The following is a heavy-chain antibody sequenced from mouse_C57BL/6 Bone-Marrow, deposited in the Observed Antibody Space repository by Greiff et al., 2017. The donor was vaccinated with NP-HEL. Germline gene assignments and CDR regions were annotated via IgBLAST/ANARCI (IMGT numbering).Heavy chain of an antibody. CDR1: GFTFSDFY. CDR3: ASDAYGYDVGYFDV. V-gene: IGHV7-1*01. D-gene: IGHD2-2*01. Sequence: EVKVVESGGGLVQSGRSLRLSCATSGFTFSDFYMEWVRQAPGKGLEWIAASRNKANDYTTEYSASVKGRFIVSRDTSQSILYLQMNALRAEDTAIYYCASDAYGYDVGYFDVWGTGTTVTVSS. CDR2: SRNKANDYTT. J-gene: IGHJ1*03.